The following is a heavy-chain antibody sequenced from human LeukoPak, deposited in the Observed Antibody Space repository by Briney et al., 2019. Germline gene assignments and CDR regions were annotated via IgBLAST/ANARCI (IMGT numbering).Heavy chain of an antibody. CDR3: AGGTYYGTGSRPGYLNY. CDR1: GFTFSSYA. CDR2: ISGSGGST. Sequence: GGSLRLSCAASGFTFSSYAMSWVRQAPGKGLEWVSAISGSGGSTYYADSVTGRFTIFRDSSRNTLYLQMNSLRADDTAVYYCAGGTYYGTGSRPGYLNYWGLGTLITVSS. J-gene: IGHJ4*02. V-gene: IGHV3-23*01. D-gene: IGHD3-10*01.